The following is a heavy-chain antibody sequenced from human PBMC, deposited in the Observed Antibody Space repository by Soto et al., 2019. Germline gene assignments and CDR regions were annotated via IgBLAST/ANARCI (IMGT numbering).Heavy chain of an antibody. D-gene: IGHD2-2*02. Sequence: PLETLSLTCAVSGAPISSSNLWSWVRQPPEKGLEWIGEIYHRGNIDYNPSLKSRVSISVDKSKNQFSLKLTSVTAADTAVYYCASDRYTSPWYYFDYWGQGILVTVSS. CDR3: ASDRYTSPWYYFDY. J-gene: IGHJ4*02. CDR2: IYHRGNI. V-gene: IGHV4-4*02. CDR1: GAPISSSNL.